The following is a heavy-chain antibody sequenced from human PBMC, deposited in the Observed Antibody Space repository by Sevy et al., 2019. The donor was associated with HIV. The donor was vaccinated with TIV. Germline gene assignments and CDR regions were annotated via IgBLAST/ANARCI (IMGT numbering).Heavy chain of an antibody. J-gene: IGHJ4*02. CDR3: AREVYYVFWSGSVGIDV. CDR2: ISSSSSTI. D-gene: IGHD3-3*01. V-gene: IGHV3-48*02. CDR1: GFTFSSYS. Sequence: GGSLRLSCAASGFTFSSYSMNWVRQAPGKGLEWVSYISSSSSTIYYADSVKGRFTISRDKAKNSLYLQMNSLRDEDVDLYECAREVYYVFWSGSVGIDVWGQGTLVTVSS.